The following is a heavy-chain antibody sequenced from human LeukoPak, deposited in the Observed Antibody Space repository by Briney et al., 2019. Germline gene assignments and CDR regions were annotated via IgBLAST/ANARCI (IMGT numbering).Heavy chain of an antibody. CDR3: ARDRHYCSGGSCYLNYYYGMDV. D-gene: IGHD2-15*01. CDR1: AFSDKSNY. J-gene: IGHJ6*02. V-gene: IGHV3-53*01. Sequence: GGSLRLSCVASAFSDKSNYMSWVRQAPGKGLEWVSVSYSGGSTYYEDSVKGRFTVSSDVSKNTLYLQMNSLRAKDTAVYYCARDRHYCSGGSCYLNYYYGMDVWGQGTTVTVSS. CDR2: SYSGGST.